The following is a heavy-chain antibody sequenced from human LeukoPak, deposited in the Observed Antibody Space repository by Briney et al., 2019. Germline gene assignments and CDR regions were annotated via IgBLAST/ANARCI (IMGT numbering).Heavy chain of an antibody. CDR2: IYYSGTT. V-gene: IGHV4-59*08. J-gene: IGHJ4*02. CDR1: GGSISSYY. Sequence: SETLSLTCTVSGGSISSYYWSWIRQPPGKGLEWIGYIYYSGTTNYNPSLKSRVTISVDTSKNQFSLKLSSVTAADTAVYYCARHEGCSYGTFDYWGQGTLVTVSS. CDR3: ARHEGCSYGTFDY. D-gene: IGHD2-15*01.